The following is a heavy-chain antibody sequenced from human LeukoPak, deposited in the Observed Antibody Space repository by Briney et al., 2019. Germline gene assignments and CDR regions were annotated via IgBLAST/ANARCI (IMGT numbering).Heavy chain of an antibody. D-gene: IGHD3-10*01. Sequence: GGSLRLSCAASGFTFSSYAMSWVRQAPGKGLEWVSAISGSGGSTYYADSVKGRFTISRDNSKNTLYLQMNSLRAEDTAVYYCAKDMKDAGDLWFGDNTYYFDYWGQGTLVTVSS. V-gene: IGHV3-23*01. CDR1: GFTFSSYA. J-gene: IGHJ4*02. CDR3: AKDMKDAGDLWFGDNTYYFDY. CDR2: ISGSGGST.